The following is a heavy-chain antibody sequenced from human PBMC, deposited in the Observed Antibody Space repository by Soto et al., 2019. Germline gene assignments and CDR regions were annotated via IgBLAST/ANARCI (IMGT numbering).Heavy chain of an antibody. J-gene: IGHJ6*03. CDR1: GRTISRYY. CDR2: IYYSGST. CDR3: ARWYEQQLFHYYMDV. V-gene: IGHV4-59*01. D-gene: IGHD6-13*01. Sequence: SKNLALPCTLSGRTISRYYCDWIRQPPGKGLEWIGYIYYSGSTNYNPSLKSRVTISVDTSKNQFSLKLSSVTAADTAVYYCARWYEQQLFHYYMDVWGKGTTVTVSS.